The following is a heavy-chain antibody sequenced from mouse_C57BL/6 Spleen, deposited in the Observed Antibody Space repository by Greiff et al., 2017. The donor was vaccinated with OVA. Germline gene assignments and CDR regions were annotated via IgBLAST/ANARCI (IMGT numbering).Heavy chain of an antibody. CDR3: ARRGGNSAWFAY. CDR1: GYAFTNYL. D-gene: IGHD2-1*01. Sequence: QVQLQQSGAELVRPGTSVKVSCKASGYAFTNYLIEWVKQRPGQGLELIGVINPGSGGTNYNEKFKGKATLTADKSSSTAYMQLSSLTSEDSAVYFCARRGGNSAWFAYWGQGTLVTVSA. J-gene: IGHJ3*01. V-gene: IGHV1-54*01. CDR2: INPGSGGT.